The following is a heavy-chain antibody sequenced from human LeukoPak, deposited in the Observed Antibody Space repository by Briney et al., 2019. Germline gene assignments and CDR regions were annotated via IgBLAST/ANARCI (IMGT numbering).Heavy chain of an antibody. V-gene: IGHV1-69*13. J-gene: IGHJ4*02. Sequence: EASVKVSCKASGGTFSSYAISWVRQAPEQGLEWMGGIIPIFGTANYAQKFQGRVTITADESTSTAYMELSSLRSEDTAVYYCASRVFGAGPIDYWGQGTLVTVSS. CDR2: IIPIFGTA. CDR3: ASRVFGAGPIDY. D-gene: IGHD3-10*02. CDR1: GGTFSSYA.